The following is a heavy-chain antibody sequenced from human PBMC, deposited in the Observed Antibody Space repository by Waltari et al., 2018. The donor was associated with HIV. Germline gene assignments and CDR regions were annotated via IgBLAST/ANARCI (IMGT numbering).Heavy chain of an antibody. V-gene: IGHV1-18*01. CDR1: GYTFSAYA. CDR2: NNNYDGKT. Sequence: VQLVQSGAEVKRPGASVRVSCTSSGYTFSAYAINWVRQAPGQGLEWMGWNNNYDGKTNFAEKFQGRVTMTTDTSKSTAYMELRSLRSDDTAVYFCARGVALVRGVKIRGHMDVWGQGTTVTVSS. CDR3: ARGVALVRGVKIRGHMDV. D-gene: IGHD3-10*01. J-gene: IGHJ6*02.